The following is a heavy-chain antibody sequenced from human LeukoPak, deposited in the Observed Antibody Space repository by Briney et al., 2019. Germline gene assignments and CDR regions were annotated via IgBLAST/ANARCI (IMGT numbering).Heavy chain of an antibody. CDR1: GFTFSTYW. CDR3: ARDVGGSLDY. V-gene: IGHV3-7*01. D-gene: IGHD1-26*01. J-gene: IGHJ4*02. Sequence: GGSLRLSCAASGFTFSTYWMAWVRQAPGKGLERVANIKGDKSARHQADSVKVRFTISRDNTQNSVYLQMSSLRGEDTAVYYCARDVGGSLDYWGQGTLVTVSS. CDR2: IKGDKSAR.